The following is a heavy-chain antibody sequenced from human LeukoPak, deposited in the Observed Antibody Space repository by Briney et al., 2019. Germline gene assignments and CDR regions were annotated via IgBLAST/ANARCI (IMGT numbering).Heavy chain of an antibody. D-gene: IGHD3-22*01. CDR3: ATASTYYSGDAFDI. J-gene: IGHJ3*02. V-gene: IGHV1-24*01. CDR2: FDPEDGET. Sequence: ASVKVSCKVSGYTLTELCMHWVRQAPGKGLEWMGGFDPEDGETIYAQKFQGRVTMTEDTSTDTAYMELSSLRSEDTAVYYCATASTYYSGDAFDIWGQGTMVTVSS. CDR1: GYTLTELC.